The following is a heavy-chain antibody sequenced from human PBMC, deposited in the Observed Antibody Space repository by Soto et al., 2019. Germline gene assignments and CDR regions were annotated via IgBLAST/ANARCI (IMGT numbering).Heavy chain of an antibody. CDR2: IIPLFGTA. J-gene: IGHJ4*02. CDR1: GCSFSTYA. V-gene: IGHV1-69*13. CDR3: GRTKSNYRSCYYYFDE. D-gene: IGHD3-10*01. Sequence: SVNVSFKTSGCSFSTYAIYWVRQAPGHGLERMGAIIPLFGTADYAQKFQGRVTITADESTSTASMELSSLRSEDTAVYYCGRTKSNYRSCYYYFDEWGEGTQLTL.